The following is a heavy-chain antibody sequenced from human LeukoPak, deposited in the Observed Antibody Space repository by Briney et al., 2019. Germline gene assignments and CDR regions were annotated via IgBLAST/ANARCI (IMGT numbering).Heavy chain of an antibody. J-gene: IGHJ4*02. CDR1: GFTFDSYG. V-gene: IGHV3-33*01. Sequence: GGSLRLSCAASGFTFDSYGMHWVRQAPGKGLEWVALVWYGGSNKYYADSVRGRSTISRDNSNNTLYLEMNSLGAEDTAVYYCARTRGYGDRIFDTWGQGALVTVSS. D-gene: IGHD4-17*01. CDR3: ARTRGYGDRIFDT. CDR2: VWYGGSNK.